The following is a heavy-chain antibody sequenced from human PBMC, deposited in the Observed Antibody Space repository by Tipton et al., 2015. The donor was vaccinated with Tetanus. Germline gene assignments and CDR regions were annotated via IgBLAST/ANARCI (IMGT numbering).Heavy chain of an antibody. V-gene: IGHV3-48*02. D-gene: IGHD6-13*01. J-gene: IGHJ4*02. Sequence: SLRLSCAASGFSFNSYSMNWVRQAPGRGLEWVSYIRRSSQTIYYADSVKGRFIISRDNAKNSLYLQMNSLRDEDAAVYYCVRDGGSSSWLAYWGQGTLVTVSS. CDR2: IRRSSQTI. CDR1: GFSFNSYS. CDR3: VRDGGSSSWLAY.